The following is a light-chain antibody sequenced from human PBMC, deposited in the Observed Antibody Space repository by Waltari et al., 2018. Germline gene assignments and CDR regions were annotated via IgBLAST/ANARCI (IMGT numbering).Light chain of an antibody. CDR1: SSDLRAYDY. V-gene: IGLV2-14*01. CDR3: TSYTTSRTWV. J-gene: IGLJ3*02. Sequence: QSALTQPASVSGSPGQSITIPCTGTSSDLRAYDYVSWYQQKPGKAPQLIIYEVRDRPPGVPNRFSGSKSGYTAFLTISGLQAEDEADYYCTSYTTSRTWVFGGGTKLTVL. CDR2: EVR.